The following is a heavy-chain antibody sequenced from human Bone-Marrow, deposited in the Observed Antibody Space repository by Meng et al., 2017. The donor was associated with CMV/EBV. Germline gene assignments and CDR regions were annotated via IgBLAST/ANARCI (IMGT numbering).Heavy chain of an antibody. V-gene: IGHV4-61*05. J-gene: IGHJ6*02. CDR3: ARGSSGWDYYYYYGMDV. CDR1: GGSISSSSYY. D-gene: IGHD6-19*01. Sequence: SETLSLTCTVSGGSISSSSYYWGWIRQPPGKGLEWIGYIYYSGSTNYNPSLKSRVTISVDTSKNQFSLKLSSVTAADTAVYYCARGSSGWDYYYYYGMDVWGQGTTVTVSS. CDR2: IYYSGST.